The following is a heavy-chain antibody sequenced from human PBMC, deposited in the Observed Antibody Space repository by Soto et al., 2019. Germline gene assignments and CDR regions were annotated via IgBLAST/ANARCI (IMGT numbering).Heavy chain of an antibody. CDR2: IDGSGTTK. J-gene: IGHJ4*02. CDR1: GFTFNDFE. V-gene: IGHV3-48*03. CDR3: ARGFGRFIY. D-gene: IGHD3-10*01. Sequence: EVQLLESGGGLVQPGGSLRLSCGVSGFTFNDFEMNWVRQAPGKGLEWLAYIDGSGTTKKYADSVRGRFTISRDNANSSLFLLMSSLSAADTSVYYCARGFGRFIYRGQGALVSVSS.